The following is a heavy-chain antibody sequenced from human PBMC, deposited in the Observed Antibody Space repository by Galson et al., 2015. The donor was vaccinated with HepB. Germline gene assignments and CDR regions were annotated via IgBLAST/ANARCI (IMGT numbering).Heavy chain of an antibody. V-gene: IGHV1-8*01. Sequence: SVKVSCKASGYTFTSYDINWVRQATGQGLEWMGWMNPNSGNTGYAQKFQGRVTMTRNTSISTAYMELGSLRSGDTAVYYCARVGVVYYYYYMDVWGKGTTVTVSS. D-gene: IGHD2-15*01. J-gene: IGHJ6*03. CDR1: GYTFTSYD. CDR2: MNPNSGNT. CDR3: ARVGVVYYYYYMDV.